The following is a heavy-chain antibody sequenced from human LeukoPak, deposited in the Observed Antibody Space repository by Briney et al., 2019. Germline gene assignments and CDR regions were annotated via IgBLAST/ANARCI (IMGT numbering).Heavy chain of an antibody. Sequence: GGSLRLSCAASGFTFSTYWMSWVRQAPGKGLEWVANIKEDGSEKYYVDSVKGRFTISRDNAKNSLYLQMNSLRAEDTAMYYCARDSITGTTNDYWGQGTLVTVSS. J-gene: IGHJ4*02. CDR2: IKEDGSEK. V-gene: IGHV3-7*01. CDR3: ARDSITGTTNDY. D-gene: IGHD1-7*01. CDR1: GFTFSTYW.